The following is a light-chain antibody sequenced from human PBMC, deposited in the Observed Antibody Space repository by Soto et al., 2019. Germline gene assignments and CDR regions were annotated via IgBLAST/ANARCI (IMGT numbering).Light chain of an antibody. J-gene: IGKJ1*01. Sequence: EILMTQSPATMSQSPRQRATLSCRASQSVSSNLAWYQQKPGQAPRLLIYGASTRATGIPARFSASGSGTDFTLTSSDVQPEDFALYYCHQRQSWPRTFGQGTKVDIK. CDR1: QSVSSN. V-gene: IGKV3D-15*01. CDR3: HQRQSWPRT. CDR2: GAS.